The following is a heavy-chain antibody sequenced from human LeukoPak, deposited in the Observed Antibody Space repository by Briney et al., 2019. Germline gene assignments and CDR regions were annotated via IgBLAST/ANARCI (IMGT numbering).Heavy chain of an antibody. V-gene: IGHV3-30*02. J-gene: IGHJ4*02. CDR1: GFTFSSYG. CDR3: AKFAPTYYGILTGYYGPDY. CDR2: IRYDGSNK. D-gene: IGHD3-9*01. Sequence: QSGGSLRLSCAASGFTFSSYGMHWVRQAPGKGLEWVAFIRYDGSNKYYADSVKGRFTISRDNSKNTLYLQMNSLRAEDTAVYYCAKFAPTYYGILTGYYGPDYWGQGTLVTVSS.